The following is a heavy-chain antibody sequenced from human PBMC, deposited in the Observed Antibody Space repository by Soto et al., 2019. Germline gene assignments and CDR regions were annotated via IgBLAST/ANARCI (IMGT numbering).Heavy chain of an antibody. D-gene: IGHD6-13*01. CDR1: GYIFINYY. CDR3: ARDLAAGDF. V-gene: IGHV1-46*01. CDR2: INPNGGST. J-gene: IGHJ4*02. Sequence: QVQLVQSGAEVKKPGASVKVSCKASGYIFINYYIHWVRQAPGQGLEWIGIINPNGGSTNYAQKFRGRVTLARDTSTSTVYMDLSSLKSEDTAMYYCARDLAAGDFGGQGTLVTVSS.